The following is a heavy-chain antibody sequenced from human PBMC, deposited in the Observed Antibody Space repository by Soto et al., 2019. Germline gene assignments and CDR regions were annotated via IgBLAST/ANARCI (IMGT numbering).Heavy chain of an antibody. V-gene: IGHV1-69*02. D-gene: IGHD3-10*01. CDR1: RDTFNTYT. CDR3: AVDYYYGSGSSMDIFDS. Sequence: QVQLLQSGPEVKKPGSSVKVSCKASRDTFNTYTITWLRQAPGRGLEWMGRIIPRTDIANYAQKFQDRVSITADRSTSTAYMELSTLRLDDTAVYYCAVDYYYGSGSSMDIFDSCVQVTLDTVSS. CDR2: IIPRTDIA. J-gene: IGHJ4*02.